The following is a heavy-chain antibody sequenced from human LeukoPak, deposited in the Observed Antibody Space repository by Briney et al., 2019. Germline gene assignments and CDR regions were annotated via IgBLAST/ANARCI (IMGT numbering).Heavy chain of an antibody. CDR1: GFSLSTSGVG. CDR3: AHRGYYYDSSGYYSNWFDP. V-gene: IGHV2-5*02. Sequence: SGPTLVNPTQTLTLTCTFFGFSLSTSGVGVGWIRQPPGKALEWLALIYWDDDKRYSPSLKSRLTITKDTSKNQVVLTMTNMDPVDTATYYCAHRGYYYDSSGYYSNWFDPWGQGTLVTVSS. D-gene: IGHD3-22*01. CDR2: IYWDDDK. J-gene: IGHJ5*02.